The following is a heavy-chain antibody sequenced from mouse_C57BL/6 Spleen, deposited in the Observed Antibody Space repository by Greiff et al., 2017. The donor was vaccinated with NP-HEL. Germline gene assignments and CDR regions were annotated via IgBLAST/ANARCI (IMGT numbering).Heavy chain of an antibody. CDR3: ARGVTTVVATSRNAMDY. Sequence: EVQLQQSGPELVKPGASVKISCKASGYTFTDYYMNWVKQSHGKSLEWIGDINPNNGGTSYNQKFKGKATLTVDKSSSTAYMELRSLTSEDSAVYYCARGVTTVVATSRNAMDYWGQGTSVTVSS. V-gene: IGHV1-26*01. D-gene: IGHD1-1*01. CDR1: GYTFTDYY. CDR2: INPNNGGT. J-gene: IGHJ4*01.